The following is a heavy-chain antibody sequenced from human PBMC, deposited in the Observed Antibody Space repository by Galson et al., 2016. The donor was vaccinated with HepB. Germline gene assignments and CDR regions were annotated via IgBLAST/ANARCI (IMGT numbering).Heavy chain of an antibody. V-gene: IGHV3-74*01. Sequence: SLRLSCAASGFSFSSSWMHWVRQAPGKGLVLVSRIDRYGSSPGYADSVKGRFTISRDNAKNTLFLHMNSLRVEDTAVYYCASRGSSLYIGWGQGTLVIVSS. J-gene: IGHJ4*02. CDR1: GFSFSSSW. D-gene: IGHD6-13*01. CDR3: ASRGSSLYIG. CDR2: IDRYGSSP.